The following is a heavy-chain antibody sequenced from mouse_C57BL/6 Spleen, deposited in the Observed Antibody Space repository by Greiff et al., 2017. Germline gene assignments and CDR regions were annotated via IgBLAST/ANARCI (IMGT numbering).Heavy chain of an antibody. CDR3: ARGGDSFDY. D-gene: IGHD3-3*01. V-gene: IGHV1-76*01. J-gene: IGHJ2*01. CDR1: GYTFTDYY. Sequence: VKLMESGAELVRPGASVKLSCKASGYTFTDYYINWVKQRPGQGLEWIARIYPGSGNTYYNEKFKGKATLTAEKSSSTAYMQLSSLTSEDSAVYFCARGGDSFDYWGQGTTLTVSS. CDR2: IYPGSGNT.